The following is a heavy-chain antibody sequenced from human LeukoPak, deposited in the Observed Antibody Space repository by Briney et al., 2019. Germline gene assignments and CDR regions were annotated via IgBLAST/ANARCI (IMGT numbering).Heavy chain of an antibody. J-gene: IGHJ6*03. Sequence: ASLKVSCKASGYTFTSYDINWVRQATGQGPEWMGWMNPNSGNTGYAQKFQGRVTMTRNTSISTAYMELSSLRSEDTAVYYCARGGPVLRYFDWLKYYYMDVWGKGTTVTISS. CDR1: GYTFTSYD. CDR3: ARGGPVLRYFDWLKYYYMDV. D-gene: IGHD3-9*01. CDR2: MNPNSGNT. V-gene: IGHV1-8*02.